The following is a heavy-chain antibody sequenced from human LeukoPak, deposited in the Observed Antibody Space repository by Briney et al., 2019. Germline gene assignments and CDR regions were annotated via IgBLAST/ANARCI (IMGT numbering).Heavy chain of an antibody. CDR2: VKEDGTTK. V-gene: IGHV3-7*01. D-gene: IGHD2-15*01. CDR1: GFTFINAW. Sequence: HPGGSLRLSCAASGFTFINAWMSWVRQAPGKGLEWVANVKEDGTTKQYVDSVKGRFTISRDNAKNSLYLQMDSLRAEDTAVYYCVSQEVVPHWGQGTLVSVSS. J-gene: IGHJ4*02. CDR3: VSQEVVPH.